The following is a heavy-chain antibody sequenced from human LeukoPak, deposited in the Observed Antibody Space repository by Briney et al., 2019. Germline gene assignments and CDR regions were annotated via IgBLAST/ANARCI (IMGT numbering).Heavy chain of an antibody. CDR2: IKPNSWCT. D-gene: IGHD3-9*01. CDR1: VCTFTEYY. CDR3: ARDRSIIEISPLGD. V-gene: IGHV1-2*02. J-gene: IGHJ4*02. Sequence: GASVNVSCMACVCTFTEYYIHWVRHAPGPRLEGSGGIKPNSWCTNYPQKVQRKVTMTRDTSVRTLDMQVSKLRYDDTAVYYCARDRSIIEISPLGDWGQGTLVTVSS.